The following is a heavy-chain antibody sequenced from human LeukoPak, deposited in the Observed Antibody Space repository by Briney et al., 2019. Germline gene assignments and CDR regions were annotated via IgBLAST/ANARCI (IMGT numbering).Heavy chain of an antibody. D-gene: IGHD2-21*02. CDR3: ARLPLPKKLPTAYYGMDV. J-gene: IGHJ6*02. CDR1: GGFISSSGYY. V-gene: IGHV4-39*01. CDR2: VYYTGST. Sequence: TSETLSLTCTVSGGFISSSGYYWGWIRQPPGKGLEWVGSVYYTGSTFYNPSLKSRVTTSVDTSKNQFSLKLSSVTAADTAVYYCARLPLPKKLPTAYYGMDVWGQGTTVTVSS.